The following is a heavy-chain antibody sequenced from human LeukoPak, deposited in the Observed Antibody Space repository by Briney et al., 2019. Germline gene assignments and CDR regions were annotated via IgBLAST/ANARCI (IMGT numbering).Heavy chain of an antibody. CDR3: ARESYSGNPYFDY. CDR2: IIPILGIA. D-gene: IGHD4-23*01. Sequence: SVKVSCKASGGTFSSYAISWVRQAPGQGLEWMGRIIPILGIANYAQKFQGRVTITADKSTSTAYMELSSLRSEDTAMYYCARESYSGNPYFDYWGRGTLVTVSS. CDR1: GGTFSSYA. J-gene: IGHJ4*02. V-gene: IGHV1-69*04.